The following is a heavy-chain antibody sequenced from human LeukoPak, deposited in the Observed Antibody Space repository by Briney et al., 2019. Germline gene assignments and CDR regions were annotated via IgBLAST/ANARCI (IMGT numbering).Heavy chain of an antibody. D-gene: IGHD3-22*01. V-gene: IGHV4-39*07. Sequence: TPSETLSLTCTVSGGSISSSSYYWGWIRQPPGKGLEWIGSIYYSGSTYYNPSLKSRVTISVDTSKNQFSLKLSSVTAADTAVYYCARENDSSGYYSGAFDIWGQGTMVTVSS. J-gene: IGHJ3*02. CDR1: GGSISSSSYY. CDR2: IYYSGST. CDR3: ARENDSSGYYSGAFDI.